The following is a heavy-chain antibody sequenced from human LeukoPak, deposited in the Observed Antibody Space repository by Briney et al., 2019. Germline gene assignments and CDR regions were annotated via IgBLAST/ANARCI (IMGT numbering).Heavy chain of an antibody. V-gene: IGHV3-23*01. J-gene: IGHJ4*02. CDR2: SSGRDGST. CDR1: GFTFSSYS. D-gene: IGHD2-2*01. Sequence: GGSLRLSCAASGFTFSSYSMNWVRQAPGKGLEWVSTSSGRDGSTYYADSVKGRFTISRDSSKNTLYLQVDSLRAEDTAVYYCAKLSGDCSSSTGCYPYWGQGTLVTVSS. CDR3: AKLSGDCSSSTGCYPY.